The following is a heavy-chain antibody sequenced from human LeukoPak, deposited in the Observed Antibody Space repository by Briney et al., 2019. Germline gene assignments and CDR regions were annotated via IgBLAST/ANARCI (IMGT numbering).Heavy chain of an antibody. CDR2: IYYSGTT. CDR3: ATLWFGESMHDY. J-gene: IGHJ4*02. CDR1: GGPISSGTYY. D-gene: IGHD3-10*01. V-gene: IGHV4-39*01. Sequence: SETLSLTCTVSGGPISSGTYYWGWIRQPPGKGLEWIGSIYYSGTTYYNPSLKSRVTISVDTSKNQFSLKLSSVTAADTAVYYCATLWFGESMHDYWGQGILVTVSS.